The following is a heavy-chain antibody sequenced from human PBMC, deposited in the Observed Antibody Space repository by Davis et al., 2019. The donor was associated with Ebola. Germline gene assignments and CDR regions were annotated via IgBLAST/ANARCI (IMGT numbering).Heavy chain of an antibody. V-gene: IGHV4-59*11. J-gene: IGHJ4*02. CDR3: ARGSYYFDY. CDR2: VYFSGSS. Sequence: PSETLSLTCSVSGASMYSLYWHWIRQPPGKGLEWIGYVYFSGSSNYNPSLSSRVTISVDTSKNQFSLKLSSVTAADTAVYYCARGSYYFDYWGQGTLVPVSS. CDR1: GASMYSLY.